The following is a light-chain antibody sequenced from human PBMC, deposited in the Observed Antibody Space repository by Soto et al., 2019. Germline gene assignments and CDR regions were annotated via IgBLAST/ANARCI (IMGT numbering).Light chain of an antibody. CDR1: QSISSW. J-gene: IGKJ2*01. CDR2: KAS. Sequence: DILMTQSPSTLSASVGDRVTITCRASQSISSWLAWYQQKPGKAPKLLIYKASSLESGVASRFSGSGSGTEFTLTISSLQPDDFATYYCQQYNSYLYTFGQGTKLEIK. V-gene: IGKV1-5*03. CDR3: QQYNSYLYT.